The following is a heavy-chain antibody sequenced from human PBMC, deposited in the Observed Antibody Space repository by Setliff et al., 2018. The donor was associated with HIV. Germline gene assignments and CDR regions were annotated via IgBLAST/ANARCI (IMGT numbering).Heavy chain of an antibody. V-gene: IGHV3-21*01. D-gene: IGHD1-1*01. J-gene: IGHJ5*02. Sequence: GGSLRLSCAASGFTLSTYTMNWVRQAPGKGLEWISSISSNIIYIYYADSVRGRFTISRDNAKNSLYLQMNSLRVEDTAVYYCARTSTTTGTTLNWFDPWGQGTRVTVSS. CDR2: ISSNIIYI. CDR3: ARTSTTTGTTLNWFDP. CDR1: GFTLSTYT.